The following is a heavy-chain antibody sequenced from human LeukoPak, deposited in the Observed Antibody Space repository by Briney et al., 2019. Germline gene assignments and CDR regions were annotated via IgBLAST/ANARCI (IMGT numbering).Heavy chain of an antibody. CDR2: ISDSRGTT. V-gene: IGHV3-23*01. Sequence: AGGSLRLSCAASGFTFTSYAMNWVRQAPGKGLEWVSTISDSRGTTYYADSVKGRFTISRDDSKNTLYLQMNSLRAEDTAVYYCARDFRAATASDAFDIWGQGTIVTVSS. CDR1: GFTFTSYA. D-gene: IGHD2-15*01. J-gene: IGHJ3*02. CDR3: ARDFRAATASDAFDI.